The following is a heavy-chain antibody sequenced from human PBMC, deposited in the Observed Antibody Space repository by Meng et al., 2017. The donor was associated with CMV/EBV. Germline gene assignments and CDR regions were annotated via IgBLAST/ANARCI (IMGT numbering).Heavy chain of an antibody. Sequence: GESLKISCAASGFTFSSYSMNWVRQAPGKGLEWVSSISSSSSYIYYADSVKGRFTISRDNAKNSLYLQKNSLRAEDTAVYYCARDQYSSSSHYYYYGMDVWGQGTTVTVSS. J-gene: IGHJ6*02. D-gene: IGHD6-6*01. CDR3: ARDQYSSSSHYYYYGMDV. CDR1: GFTFSSYS. V-gene: IGHV3-21*01. CDR2: ISSSSSYI.